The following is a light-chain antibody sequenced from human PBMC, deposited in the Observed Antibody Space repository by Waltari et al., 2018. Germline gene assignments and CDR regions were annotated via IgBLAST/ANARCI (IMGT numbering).Light chain of an antibody. CDR3: QHHFRLPAT. CDR1: QSISRY. CDR2: GAS. Sequence: IMLTQSPRTLSLSHGERATLSCRASQSISRYLAWYQQKPGQAPRLLIYGASTRATGIPDRFSGSGSGTDFSLTISGLEPEDSAVYYCQHHFRLPATFGQGTKVEIK. V-gene: IGKV3-20*01. J-gene: IGKJ1*01.